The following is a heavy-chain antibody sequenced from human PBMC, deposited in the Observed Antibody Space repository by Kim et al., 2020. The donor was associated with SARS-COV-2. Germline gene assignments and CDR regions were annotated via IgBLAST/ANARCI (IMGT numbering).Heavy chain of an antibody. J-gene: IGHJ5*02. CDR1: GGSISSYY. Sequence: SETLSLTCTVSGGSISSYYWSWIRQPAGKGLEWIGRIYTSGSTNYNPSLKSRVTMSVDTSKNQFSLKLSSVTAADTAVYYCAREFFEWLLSPIRGNWFDPWGQGTLVTVSS. CDR2: IYTSGST. V-gene: IGHV4-4*07. D-gene: IGHD3-3*01. CDR3: AREFFEWLLSPIRGNWFDP.